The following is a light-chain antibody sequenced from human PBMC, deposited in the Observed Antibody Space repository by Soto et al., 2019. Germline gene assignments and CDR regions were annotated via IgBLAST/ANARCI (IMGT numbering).Light chain of an antibody. Sequence: DIQMTQSPSSLSASVGDRVTITCRASQGIANYLAWYQQKPGKVPKLLIYAASTLEPGVPSRFSGSGFGTDFTLSISSLQPEDFATYYCQKYNGAPFTLGPGTKVDLK. CDR2: AAS. J-gene: IGKJ3*01. V-gene: IGKV1-27*01. CDR1: QGIANY. CDR3: QKYNGAPFT.